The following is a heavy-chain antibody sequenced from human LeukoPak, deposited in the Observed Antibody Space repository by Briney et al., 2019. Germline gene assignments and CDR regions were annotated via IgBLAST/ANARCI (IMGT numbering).Heavy chain of an antibody. J-gene: IGHJ4*02. CDR2: IFYSGST. Sequence: SETLSLTCTVSGGSISSYYWSWIRQPPGKGLEWIGYIFYSGSTNYNPSLKSRVTISVDTSKNQFSLKLTSVTAADTAVYYCARKTTIAEGYYFDYWGQGTLVTVSS. D-gene: IGHD1-1*01. V-gene: IGHV4-59*01. CDR1: GGSISSYY. CDR3: ARKTTIAEGYYFDY.